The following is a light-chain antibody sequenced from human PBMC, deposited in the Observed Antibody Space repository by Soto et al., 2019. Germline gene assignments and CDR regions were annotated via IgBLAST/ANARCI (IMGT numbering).Light chain of an antibody. CDR1: NSNIENNY. CDR3: GTWNDNPYV. J-gene: IGLJ1*01. V-gene: IGLV1-51*01. CDR2: DNN. Sequence: QSVLTQPPSVSAAPGQKVTISCSASNSNIENNYVCWYQHRPGTAPKLLIYDNNKRPSGIPDRFTGSKSATSATLDITGLQPGDEADYYCGTWNDNPYVFGTGTKLTVL.